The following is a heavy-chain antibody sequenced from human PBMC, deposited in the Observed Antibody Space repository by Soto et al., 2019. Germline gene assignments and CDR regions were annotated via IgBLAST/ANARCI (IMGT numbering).Heavy chain of an antibody. J-gene: IGHJ4*02. CDR2: INHSGST. CDR1: GGSFSGYY. D-gene: IGHD2-2*01. CDR3: ARHVPTYPFDY. V-gene: IGHV4-34*01. Sequence: SETLSLTCAVYGGSFSGYYWTWIRQPPGTGLEWIGEINHSGSTNYNPSLKSRVTISLDTSKNQFSLKVSPVTAADTAVYYCARHVPTYPFDYWGQGILVTVS.